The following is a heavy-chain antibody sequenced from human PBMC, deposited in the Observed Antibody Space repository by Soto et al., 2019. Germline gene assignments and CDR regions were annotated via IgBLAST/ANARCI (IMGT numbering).Heavy chain of an antibody. CDR3: ARDLGGGYSYGSASDYYYGMDV. CDR1: GGTFSSYT. J-gene: IGHJ6*02. CDR2: IIPILGIA. Sequence: ASVKVSCKASGGTFSSYTISWVRQAPGQGLEWMGRIIPILGIANYAQKFQGRVTITADKSTSTAYMELSSLRSEDTAVYYCARDLGGGYSYGSASDYYYGMDVWGQGTTVTVSS. V-gene: IGHV1-69*04. D-gene: IGHD5-18*01.